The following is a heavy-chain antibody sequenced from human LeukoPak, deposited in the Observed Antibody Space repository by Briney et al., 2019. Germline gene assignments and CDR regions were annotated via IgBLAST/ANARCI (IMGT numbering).Heavy chain of an antibody. CDR3: AKDDRYYYDSSGYYSGMDV. Sequence: PGRSLRLSCAASGFTFDDYAMHWVRQAPGKGLEWVSGISWHSGSIGYADSVKGRFTISRDNAKNSPYLQMNSLRAEDTALYYCAKDDRYYYDSSGYYSGMDVWGQGTTVTVSS. V-gene: IGHV3-9*01. CDR1: GFTFDDYA. D-gene: IGHD3-22*01. CDR2: ISWHSGSI. J-gene: IGHJ6*02.